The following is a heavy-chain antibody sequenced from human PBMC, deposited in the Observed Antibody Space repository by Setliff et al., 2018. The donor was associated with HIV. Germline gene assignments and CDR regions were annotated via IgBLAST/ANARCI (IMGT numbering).Heavy chain of an antibody. D-gene: IGHD3-16*01. CDR3: ARVIQTPGSPYTRFDF. CDR2: IYYSGST. J-gene: IGHJ4*02. CDR1: GGSISSSSYY. Sequence: SETLSLTCTVSGGSISSSSYYWGWIRQPPGKGLEWIGSIYYSGSTNYNPSLKSRVTISVDTSKNQFSLKLSSVTAADTAFYYCARVIQTPGSPYTRFDFWGQGTLVTVSS. V-gene: IGHV4-39*01.